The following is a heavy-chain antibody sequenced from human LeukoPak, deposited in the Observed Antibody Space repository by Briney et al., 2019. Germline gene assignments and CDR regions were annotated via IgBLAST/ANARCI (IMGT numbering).Heavy chain of an antibody. Sequence: GGSLRLSCGASGFTFSDYGMLWVRQAPGKRLDWVAFIRHDGNKKLYADSVKGRFTISRDNSKNTLYLYVNSLRPDDSAVYYCVKDNPLDYWGQGTLVIVSS. CDR3: VKDNPLDY. V-gene: IGHV3-30*02. CDR2: IRHDGNKK. CDR1: GFTFSDYG. J-gene: IGHJ4*02.